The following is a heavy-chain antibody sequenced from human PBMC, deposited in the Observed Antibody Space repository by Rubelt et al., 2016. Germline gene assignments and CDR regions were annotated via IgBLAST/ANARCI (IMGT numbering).Heavy chain of an antibody. D-gene: IGHD3-10*01. Sequence: GISWVRQAPGQGLEWMGWISAYNGNTNYAQKLQGRVTMTTDTSTSTAYMELRSLRSDDTAVYYCARGSLYGSGVGDWFDPWGQGTLVTVSS. CDR1: G. CDR2: ISAYNGNT. V-gene: IGHV1-18*01. J-gene: IGHJ5*02. CDR3: ARGSLYGSGVGDWFDP.